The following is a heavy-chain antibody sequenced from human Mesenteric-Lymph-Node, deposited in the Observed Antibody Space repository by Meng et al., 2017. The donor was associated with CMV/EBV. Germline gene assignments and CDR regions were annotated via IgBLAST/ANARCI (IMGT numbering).Heavy chain of an antibody. CDR2: IHSGGTST. Sequence: GESLKISCVASGFTFGGYAMSWVRQAPGKGLEWVSVIHSGGTSTYYADSLKGRFTVSRDNSKNTLYLQMNRLRAEDTAVYYCAKVDSGSWYRGFFDYWGQGTLVTVSS. D-gene: IGHD6-13*01. CDR3: AKVDSGSWYRGFFDY. CDR1: GFTFGGYA. J-gene: IGHJ4*02. V-gene: IGHV3-23*03.